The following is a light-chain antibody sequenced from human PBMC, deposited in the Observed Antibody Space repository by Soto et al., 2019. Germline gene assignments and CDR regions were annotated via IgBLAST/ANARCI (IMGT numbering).Light chain of an antibody. CDR3: CSHSGTYTMV. J-gene: IGLJ3*02. V-gene: IGLV2-23*01. CDR2: EGT. CDR1: STDVGNSKF. Sequence: QSALTQPASVSGSPGQSLTISCTGSSTDVGNSKFVSWYQLHPGQAPKLMIYEGTKRPSGTSNRFSGSYSGNTASLTNSGLQTEDEADYYCCSHSGTYTMVFGGGTQLTVL.